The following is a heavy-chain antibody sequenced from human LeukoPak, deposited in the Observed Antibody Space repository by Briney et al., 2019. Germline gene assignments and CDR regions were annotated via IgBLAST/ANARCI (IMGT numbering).Heavy chain of an antibody. CDR1: GGSISSYY. Sequence: SETLSLTCTVSGGSISSYYWSWIRQPAGKGLEWIGRIYTSGSTNYNPSLKSRVTMSVDTSKNQFSLKLNSVTAADTAVYYCAREPVGYCSSTSCYSWIDYWGQGTLVTVSS. J-gene: IGHJ4*02. CDR2: IYTSGST. D-gene: IGHD2-2*01. V-gene: IGHV4-4*07. CDR3: AREPVGYCSSTSCYSWIDY.